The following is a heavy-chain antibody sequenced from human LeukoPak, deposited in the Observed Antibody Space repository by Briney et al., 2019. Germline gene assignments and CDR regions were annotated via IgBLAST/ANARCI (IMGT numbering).Heavy chain of an antibody. CDR1: GFTFSSYA. V-gene: IGHV3-23*01. D-gene: IGHD3-16*01. CDR3: AKASWVSSADAVL. CDR2: LRGDGST. J-gene: IGHJ4*02. Sequence: GGSLRLSCVASGFTFSSYAMSWVRQAPARGLEWFASLRGDGSTFYADSVKGRFTLSRDESRNTVYLQLTYVRVEDTAVYYCAKASWVSSADAVLWGQGTPVTVSS.